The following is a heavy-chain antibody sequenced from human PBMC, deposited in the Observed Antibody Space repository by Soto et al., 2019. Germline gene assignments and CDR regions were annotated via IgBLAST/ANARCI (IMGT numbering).Heavy chain of an antibody. Sequence: GASVKVSCKTSGYTFISYGISWVRQAPGQGLEWMGWISGYNGNTNYAQKLQGRVTMTTDTSTDTAYMGLSSLRSEDTAVYYCATGHSGYDSRYYFDYWGQGTLVTVSS. D-gene: IGHD5-12*01. CDR1: GYTFISYG. J-gene: IGHJ4*02. V-gene: IGHV1-18*01. CDR3: ATGHSGYDSRYYFDY. CDR2: ISGYNGNT.